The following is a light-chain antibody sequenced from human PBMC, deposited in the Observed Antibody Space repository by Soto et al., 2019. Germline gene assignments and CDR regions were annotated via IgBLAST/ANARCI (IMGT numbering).Light chain of an antibody. Sequence: EIVLTQSPGTLSLSPGERAPLSCRARRSVSSSYLAWYQQNPGQAPRLLIYGASSRATGIPDRFSGSGSGTDFTLTISRLEPEDFAVYYCQQYGSSPPLTFGQGTRLEIK. CDR2: GAS. CDR1: RSVSSSY. J-gene: IGKJ5*01. CDR3: QQYGSSPPLT. V-gene: IGKV3-20*01.